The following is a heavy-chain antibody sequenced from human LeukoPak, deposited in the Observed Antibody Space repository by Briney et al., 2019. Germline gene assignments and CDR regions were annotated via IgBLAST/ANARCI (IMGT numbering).Heavy chain of an antibody. D-gene: IGHD7-27*01. V-gene: IGHV3-21*01. CDR1: GSTFSSYS. Sequence: NPGGSLRLSCAASGSTFSSYSMNWVRQAPGKGLEWVSSISSSSSYIYYADSVKGRFTISRDNARNSLYLQMNSLRAEDTAVYYCARGDELGVFDYWGQGTLVTVSS. J-gene: IGHJ4*02. CDR3: ARGDELGVFDY. CDR2: ISSSSSYI.